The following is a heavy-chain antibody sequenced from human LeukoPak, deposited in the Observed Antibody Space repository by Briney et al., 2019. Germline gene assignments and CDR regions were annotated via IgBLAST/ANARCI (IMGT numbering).Heavy chain of an antibody. V-gene: IGHV4-38-2*01. Sequence: PSETLSLTCAVSGYSISSGYYSGWIRQPPGKGLEWIGSIYHTGSTYYNPSLRNRVSISVDTSKNQFSLKLSSMTAADTAVYYCARFPGSISAHPTDYWGQGTLVTVSS. CDR2: IYHTGST. CDR3: ARFPGSISAHPTDY. CDR1: GYSISSGYY. J-gene: IGHJ4*02. D-gene: IGHD6-6*01.